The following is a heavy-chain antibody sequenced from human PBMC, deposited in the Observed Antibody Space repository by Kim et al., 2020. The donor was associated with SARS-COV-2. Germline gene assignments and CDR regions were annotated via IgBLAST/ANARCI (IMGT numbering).Heavy chain of an antibody. CDR2: ISAYNGNT. J-gene: IGHJ6*02. V-gene: IGHV1-18*04. Sequence: ASVKVSCKASGYTFTSYGISWVRQAPGQGLEWMGWISAYNGNTNYAQKLQGRVTLTTDTSTSTAYMELRSLRSDDTAVYYCAREGIKQWLARVDYYYYGMDGRGQGATCTVSS. CDR3: AREGIKQWLARVDYYYYGMDG. CDR1: GYTFTSYG. D-gene: IGHD6-19*01.